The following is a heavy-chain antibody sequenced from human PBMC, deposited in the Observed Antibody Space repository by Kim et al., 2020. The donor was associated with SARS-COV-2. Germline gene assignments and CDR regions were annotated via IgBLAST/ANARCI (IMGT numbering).Heavy chain of an antibody. J-gene: IGHJ3*02. CDR1: CGSISSSSYY. Sequence: SETLSLTCTVSCGSISSSSYYWGWIRQPPGKGLEWIGSIYYSGSTYYNPSLKSRVTISVDTSKNQFSLKLSSVTAADTAVYYCARDGTRRNAFDIWGQGT. V-gene: IGHV4-39*07. D-gene: IGHD1-26*01. CDR3: ARDGTRRNAFDI. CDR2: IYYSGST.